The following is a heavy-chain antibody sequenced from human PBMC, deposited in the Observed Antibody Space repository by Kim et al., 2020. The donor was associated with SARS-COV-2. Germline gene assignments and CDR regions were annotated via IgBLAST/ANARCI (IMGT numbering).Heavy chain of an antibody. D-gene: IGHD4-17*01. CDR3: ARHTVILGFDY. V-gene: IGHV1-46*01. Sequence: TRYTKKSQGRVTMTRDTSTSTVYMELSSLRSEDTAVYYCARHTVILGFDYWGQGTLVTVSS. J-gene: IGHJ4*02. CDR2: T.